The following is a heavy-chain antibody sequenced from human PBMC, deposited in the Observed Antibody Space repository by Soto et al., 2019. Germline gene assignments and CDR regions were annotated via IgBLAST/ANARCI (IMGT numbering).Heavy chain of an antibody. Sequence: QVQLQESGPGLVKPSQTLSLTCTVSGGSINSGGYCWSWIRQHPGKGLVWIGCISYGGSTTYNPSVKGRVTISVDTSKNQFSLKLSSVSAADTAVYYCSRGILVWGQGTLITVSS. CDR3: SRGILV. CDR2: ISYGGST. CDR1: GGSINSGGYC. D-gene: IGHD5-18*01. J-gene: IGHJ4*02. V-gene: IGHV4-31*03.